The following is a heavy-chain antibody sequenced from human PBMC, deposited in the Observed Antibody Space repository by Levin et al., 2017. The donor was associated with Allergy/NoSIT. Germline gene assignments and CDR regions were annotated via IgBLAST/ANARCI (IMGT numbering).Heavy chain of an antibody. CDR2: SRNKANGYTT. Sequence: HGESLKISCAVSGFTFSDHYMDWVRQAPGKGLEWLGRSRNKANGYTTEYAASVNGRFTVSRDDSKNSLYLQMNSLETEDTAVYYCARGGHCGGGTCYSDYFDYWGQGTLVTVSS. CDR1: GFTFSDHY. D-gene: IGHD2-15*01. J-gene: IGHJ4*02. V-gene: IGHV3-72*01. CDR3: ARGGHCGGGTCYSDYFDY.